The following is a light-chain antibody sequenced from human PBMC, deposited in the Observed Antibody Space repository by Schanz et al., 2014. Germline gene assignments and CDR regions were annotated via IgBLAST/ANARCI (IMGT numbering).Light chain of an antibody. Sequence: QSALTHPASVSGSPGQSITISCTGTSGDVGAYNYVSWYQHHPGKAPKLMISDVTRRPSGVPDRFSGSKSGNTASLTISGLQAEDEADYYCSSYTSSSTPAFGGGTKVTVL. CDR2: DVT. J-gene: IGLJ2*01. V-gene: IGLV2-14*01. CDR3: SSYTSSSTPA. CDR1: SGDVGAYNY.